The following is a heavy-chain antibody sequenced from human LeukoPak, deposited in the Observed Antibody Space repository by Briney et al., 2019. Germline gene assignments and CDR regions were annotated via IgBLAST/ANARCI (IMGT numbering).Heavy chain of an antibody. J-gene: IGHJ4*02. Sequence: GGSLRLSCAASGFTFSSYAMHWVRQAPGKGLEWVAVISYDGSNKYYADSVKGRFTISRDNSKNTVYLQMNSPRAEDTAVYYCAREVPPRGLDYWGQGTLVPVSP. CDR1: GFTFSSYA. V-gene: IGHV3-30-3*01. CDR2: ISYDGSNK. CDR3: AREVPPRGLDY.